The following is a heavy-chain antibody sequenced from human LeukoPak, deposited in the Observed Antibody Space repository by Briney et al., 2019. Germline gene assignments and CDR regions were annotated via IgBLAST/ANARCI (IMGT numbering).Heavy chain of an antibody. V-gene: IGHV4-59*12. CDR1: GGSISSYY. CDR2: IYNSGST. CDR3: ARPFADTAMANDAFDI. Sequence: SETLSLTCTVSGGSISSYYWSWIRQPPGKGLEWIGYIYNSGSTNYNPSLESRVTISVDTSKNQFSLKLSSVTAADTAVYYCARPFADTAMANDAFDIWGQGTMVTVSS. J-gene: IGHJ3*02. D-gene: IGHD5-18*01.